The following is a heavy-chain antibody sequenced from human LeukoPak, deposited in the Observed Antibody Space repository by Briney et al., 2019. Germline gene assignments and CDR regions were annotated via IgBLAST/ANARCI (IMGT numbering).Heavy chain of an antibody. CDR2: INHSGST. V-gene: IGHV4-34*01. D-gene: IGHD6-13*01. CDR1: GGSFSGYY. Sequence: KPSETLSLTCAVYGGSFSGYYWSGIRQPPGKGLEWIGEINHSGSTNYNPSLKSRVTISVDTSKNQFSLKLSSVTAADTAVYYCARGIAAAGTAGGPYYYYGMDVWGQGTTVTVSS. CDR3: ARGIAAAGTAGGPYYYYGMDV. J-gene: IGHJ6*02.